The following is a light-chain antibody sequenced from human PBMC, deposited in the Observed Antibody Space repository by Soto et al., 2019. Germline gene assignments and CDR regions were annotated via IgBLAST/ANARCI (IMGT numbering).Light chain of an antibody. Sequence: ESVLTQSPTTLSLSPGGRSTLSCRASQSVSSYLAWYQQKPGQAPRLIIYDASNRATGIPARFSGSGYGTDFNLTISSLETEDFAVYYCQQRSNWPLTFGQGTRLEIK. CDR3: QQRSNWPLT. CDR2: DAS. V-gene: IGKV3-11*01. J-gene: IGKJ5*01. CDR1: QSVSSY.